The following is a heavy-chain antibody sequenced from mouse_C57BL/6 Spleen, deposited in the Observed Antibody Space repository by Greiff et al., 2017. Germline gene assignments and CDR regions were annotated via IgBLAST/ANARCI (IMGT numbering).Heavy chain of an antibody. CDR3: ARLNYDLYYFDY. D-gene: IGHD2-4*01. CDR2: INPNNGGT. V-gene: IGHV1-26*01. CDR1: GYTFTDYY. Sequence: EVQLQQSGPELVKPGASVKISCKASGYTFTDYYMNWVKQSHGKSLEWIGDINPNNGGTSYNQKFKGKATLTVDKSSSTAYMELRSLTSEDSAVXYCARLNYDLYYFDYWGQGTTLTVSS. J-gene: IGHJ2*01.